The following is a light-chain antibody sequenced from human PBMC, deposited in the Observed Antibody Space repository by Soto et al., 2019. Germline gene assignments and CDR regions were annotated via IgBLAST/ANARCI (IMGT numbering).Light chain of an antibody. V-gene: IGLV2-14*01. CDR1: SSDVGGHNY. CDR3: SSYTSMSTVV. CDR2: DVS. Sequence: QSALTQPASVSGSPGQSITISCTGTSSDVGGHNYVCWYQQHPGKAPKVMIYDVSYRPSGVSNLFSGSKSGNAASLTISGLHADDEADYYCSSYTSMSTVVFGGGTKLTVL. J-gene: IGLJ2*01.